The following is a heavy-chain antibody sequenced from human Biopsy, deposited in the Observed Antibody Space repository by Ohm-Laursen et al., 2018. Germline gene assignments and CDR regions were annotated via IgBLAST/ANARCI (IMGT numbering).Heavy chain of an antibody. CDR2: IYSTGRSS. CDR1: GGSVDDYF. J-gene: IGHJ2*01. Sequence: SDTLSLTCSVSGGSVDDYFWNWIRQPAGKGLEWIGRIYSTGRSSAYHPSFQSRVTMSLDTSNKQFSLKLTSVTAADTAVYYCARTPGVAVANRFFDLWGRGTLVTVSS. CDR3: ARTPGVAVANRFFDL. V-gene: IGHV4-4*07. D-gene: IGHD6-19*01.